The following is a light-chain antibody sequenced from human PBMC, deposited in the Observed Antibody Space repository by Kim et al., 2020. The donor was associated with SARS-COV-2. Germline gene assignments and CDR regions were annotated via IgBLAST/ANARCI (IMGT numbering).Light chain of an antibody. CDR3: TSYTSSITWV. V-gene: IGLV2-14*01. Sequence: QSALTQPASVSGSPGQSITISCTGTSSDVGGYSFVSWYQQHPGKAPKLMIYAVTKRPSGVSNRFSGSKSGNTASLTISGLQAEDEADYYCTSYTSSITWVFGGGTKVTVL. CDR2: AVT. J-gene: IGLJ3*02. CDR1: SSDVGGYSF.